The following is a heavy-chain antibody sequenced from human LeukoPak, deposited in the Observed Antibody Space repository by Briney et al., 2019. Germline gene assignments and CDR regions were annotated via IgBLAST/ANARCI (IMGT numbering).Heavy chain of an antibody. V-gene: IGHV4-59*01. Sequence: PSETLSLTCTVSSGSISTYYWSWIRQPPGKGLELIGYIYHNGNTNYNPSLKSRVTLSVDTSKNQFSLKLSSVTAADAAVYYCARGDRVDSSSWYNWFDSWGQGTLVTVSS. CDR2: IYHNGNT. D-gene: IGHD6-13*01. J-gene: IGHJ5*01. CDR3: ARGDRVDSSSWYNWFDS. CDR1: SGSISTYY.